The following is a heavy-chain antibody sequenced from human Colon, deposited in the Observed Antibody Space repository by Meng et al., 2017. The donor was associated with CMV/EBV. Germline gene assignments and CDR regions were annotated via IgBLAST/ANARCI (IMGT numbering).Heavy chain of an antibody. CDR3: ARDPYIKAFDL. J-gene: IGHJ3*01. D-gene: IGHD4-11*01. CDR1: GFMFSRFW. CDR2: IKEDGSEK. V-gene: IGHV3-7*01. Sequence: GESLKISCAASGFMFSRFWMTWLRQVPGWGPELVAHIKEDGSEKYFVASVKGRCTISRDNAKNSLYLQIHSLRVEDTAVYYCARDPYIKAFDLWGQGTMVTVSS.